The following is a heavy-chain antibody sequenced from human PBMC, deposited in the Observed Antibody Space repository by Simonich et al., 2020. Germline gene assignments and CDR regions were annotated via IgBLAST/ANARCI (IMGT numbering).Heavy chain of an antibody. V-gene: IGHV1-18*01. CDR3: ARSTTGTTAFDI. Sequence: QVQLVQSGAEVKKPGASVKVSCKASGYTFTSYGISWVGQAPGQGLEWMGGSRAYNGNTNYEQKLPGRVTMTTDTSTSTAYMELRSLRSDDTAVYYCARSTTGTTAFDIWGQGTMVTVSS. CDR1: GYTFTSYG. D-gene: IGHD1-1*01. J-gene: IGHJ3*02. CDR2: SRAYNGNT.